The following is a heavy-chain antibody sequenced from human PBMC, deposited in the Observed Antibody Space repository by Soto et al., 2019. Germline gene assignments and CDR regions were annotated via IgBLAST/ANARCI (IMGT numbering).Heavy chain of an antibody. CDR2: IYYSGST. D-gene: IGHD3-9*01. J-gene: IGHJ5*02. V-gene: IGHV4-39*01. CDR3: ARNVFDWLSGRWFDP. CDR1: GGPIISSSYY. Sequence: SETLSLTCTVSGGPIISSSYYWVLIRQPPGKGLEWIGSIYYSGSTYYNLSLKSRVTISVDTSKNQFSLKLSSVTAADTAVYYCARNVFDWLSGRWFDPWGQGTLVTVSS.